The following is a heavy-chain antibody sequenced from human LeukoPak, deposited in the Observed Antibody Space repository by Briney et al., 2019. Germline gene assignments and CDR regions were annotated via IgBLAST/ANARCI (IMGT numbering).Heavy chain of an antibody. D-gene: IGHD4-11*01. Sequence: PGGSLRLSCAASGFTFNRYAMSWVRQAPGKGLEWVSGISDSGGSTYYADSVKGRITISRDNSKNTMYLQMNSLKAADTSVYYCATVGVTNSYFDYWGQGTLVTVSS. V-gene: IGHV3-23*01. CDR1: GFTFNRYA. CDR3: ATVGVTNSYFDY. J-gene: IGHJ4*02. CDR2: ISDSGGST.